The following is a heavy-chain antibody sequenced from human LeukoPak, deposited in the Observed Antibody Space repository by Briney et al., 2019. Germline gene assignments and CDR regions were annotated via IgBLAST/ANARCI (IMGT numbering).Heavy chain of an antibody. D-gene: IGHD3-10*01. J-gene: IGHJ4*02. CDR3: ASLRGVYYGSGSGSDFDY. V-gene: IGHV4-4*02. Sequence: SETLSLTCAVSGGSISSSNWWSWVRQPPGKGLEWIGEIYHSGSTNYNPSLKSRVTISVDKSKNQFSLKLSSVTAADTAVYYCASLRGVYYGSGSGSDFDYWGQGTLVTVSS. CDR1: GGSISSSNW. CDR2: IYHSGST.